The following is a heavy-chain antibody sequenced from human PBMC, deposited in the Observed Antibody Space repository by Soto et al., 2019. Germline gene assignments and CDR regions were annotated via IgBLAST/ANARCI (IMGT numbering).Heavy chain of an antibody. Sequence: QVQLVESGGGVVQPGRSLRLSCAASGFTFSSYGMHWVRQAPGKGLEWVAVISYDGSNKYYADSVKGRFTISRDNSENTVYLQMNSLRAEDTAVYYCAKGRPAAMQVAAEFDYWGQGTLVTVSS. V-gene: IGHV3-30*18. D-gene: IGHD2-2*01. CDR2: ISYDGSNK. CDR3: AKGRPAAMQVAAEFDY. J-gene: IGHJ4*02. CDR1: GFTFSSYG.